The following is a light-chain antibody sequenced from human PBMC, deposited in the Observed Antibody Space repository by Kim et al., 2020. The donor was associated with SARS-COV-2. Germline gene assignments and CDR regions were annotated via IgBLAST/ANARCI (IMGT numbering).Light chain of an antibody. CDR3: QLYNHVTQT. CDR2: AAS. Sequence: DIQMTQSPSSLSASVGDTVTITCRASQGISNYLAWYQQKPGKVPKVLIYAASTLQSGVPSRFSGSGYVTDFTLTISSLQPDDFATYYCQLYNHVTQTFGQGTKLEI. V-gene: IGKV1-27*01. J-gene: IGKJ1*01. CDR1: QGISNY.